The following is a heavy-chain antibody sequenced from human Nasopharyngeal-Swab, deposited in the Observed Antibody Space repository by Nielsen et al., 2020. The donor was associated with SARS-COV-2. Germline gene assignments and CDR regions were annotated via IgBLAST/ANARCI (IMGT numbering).Heavy chain of an antibody. V-gene: IGHV1-18*01. CDR2: ISAYNGNT. CDR3: ARGGWLQLPYYYGMDV. J-gene: IGHJ6*02. Sequence: ASVKISCKASGYTFTSYGISWVRRAPGQGLEWMGWISAYNGNTNYAQKLQGRVTMTTDTSTSTAYMELRSLRSDDTAVYYCARGGWLQLPYYYGMDVWGQGTTVTVSS. CDR1: GYTFTSYG. D-gene: IGHD5-24*01.